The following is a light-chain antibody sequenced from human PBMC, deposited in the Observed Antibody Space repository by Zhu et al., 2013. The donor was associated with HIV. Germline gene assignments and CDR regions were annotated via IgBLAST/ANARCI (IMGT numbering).Light chain of an antibody. CDR2: AAS. Sequence: DIQMTQSPSSVSASVGDKVTITCRASQSISSWLTWYQQKPGKAPKLLIYAASTLQSGVPSRFSGSGSGADFTLTISSLQPEDFATYYCQQANSFPWTFGQGTKVGIK. CDR3: QQANSFPWT. J-gene: IGKJ1*01. V-gene: IGKV1-12*01. CDR1: QSISSW.